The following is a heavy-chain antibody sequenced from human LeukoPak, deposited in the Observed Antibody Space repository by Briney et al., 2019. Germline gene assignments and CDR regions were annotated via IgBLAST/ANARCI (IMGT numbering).Heavy chain of an antibody. CDR3: AKSDDYYDSPGAFDI. CDR1: GFTFSSYG. Sequence: GGSLRLSCAASGFTFSSYGMHWVRQAPGKGLEWVAFIRYDGSNKYYADSVKGRFTISRDNSKNTLYLQMNSLRAEDTAVYHCAKSDDYYDSPGAFDIWGQGTMVTVSS. D-gene: IGHD3-22*01. J-gene: IGHJ3*02. CDR2: IRYDGSNK. V-gene: IGHV3-30*02.